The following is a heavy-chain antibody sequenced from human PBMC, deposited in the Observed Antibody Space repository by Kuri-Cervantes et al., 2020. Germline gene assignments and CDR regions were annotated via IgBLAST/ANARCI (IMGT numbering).Heavy chain of an antibody. Sequence: ESLKISCTVSGGSISSSSYYWGWIRQPPGKGLEWIGSSYYSGSTYYNPSLKSRVTISVDTSKNQFSLKLSSVTAADTAVYYCARRGRGRIYYYYGMDVWGQGTTVTVSS. D-gene: IGHD1-26*01. CDR2: SYYSGST. CDR3: ARRGRGRIYYYYGMDV. CDR1: GGSISSSSYY. V-gene: IGHV4-39*01. J-gene: IGHJ6*02.